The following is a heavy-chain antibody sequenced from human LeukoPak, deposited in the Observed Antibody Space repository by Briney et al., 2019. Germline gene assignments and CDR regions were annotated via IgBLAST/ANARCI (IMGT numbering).Heavy chain of an antibody. V-gene: IGHV4-34*08. D-gene: IGHD1-26*01. CDR2: INHSGST. CDR1: GFTFGDYA. Sequence: GSLRLSCTASGFTFGDYAMSWIRQPPGKGLEWIGEINHSGSTNYNPSLKSRVTISVDTSKNQFSLKLSSVTAADTAVYYCATRLLRSDYWGQGTLVTVSS. CDR3: ATRLLRSDY. J-gene: IGHJ4*02.